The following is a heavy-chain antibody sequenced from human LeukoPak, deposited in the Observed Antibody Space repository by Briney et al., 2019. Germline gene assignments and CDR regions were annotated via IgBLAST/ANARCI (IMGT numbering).Heavy chain of an antibody. CDR2: IFGSGGSA. CDR3: AKTTVGYSSGRFPGWPADY. D-gene: IGHD2-15*01. Sequence: PGGSLRLSCTASGFAFGSYAMYWVRQALWKGLEWVSGIFGSGGSAHYADSVKGRFTISRDNSKNTVYLEMNSLGVEDTAVYYCAKTTVGYSSGRFPGWPADYWGQGTLVTVSS. J-gene: IGHJ4*02. CDR1: GFAFGSYA. V-gene: IGHV3-23*01.